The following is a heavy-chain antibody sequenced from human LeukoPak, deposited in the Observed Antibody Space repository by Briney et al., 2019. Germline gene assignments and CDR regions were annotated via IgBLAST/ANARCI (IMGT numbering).Heavy chain of an antibody. CDR3: AREGGDIVVVPAARATFDL. D-gene: IGHD2-2*01. J-gene: IGHJ2*01. CDR1: GFTFSSYS. CDR2: IKQDGSEK. V-gene: IGHV3-7*01. Sequence: PGGSLRLSCAASGFTFSSYSMNWVRQAPGKGLEWVANIKQDGSEKYYVDSVKGRFTISRDNAKNSLYLQMNSLRAEDTAVYYCAREGGDIVVVPAARATFDLWGRGTLVTVSS.